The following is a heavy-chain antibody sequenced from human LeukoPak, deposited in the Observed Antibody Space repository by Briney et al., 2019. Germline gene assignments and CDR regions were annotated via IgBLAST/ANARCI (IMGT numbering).Heavy chain of an antibody. J-gene: IGHJ3*02. Sequence: SETLSLTCTVSGGSISSYYGSWIRQPPGKGLEWIGYIYYSGSTNYNPSLKSRVTISVDTSKNQFSLKLSSVTAADTAVYYCASCDPRLGAFDIWGQGTMVTVSS. D-gene: IGHD7-27*01. CDR3: ASCDPRLGAFDI. CDR1: GGSISSYY. CDR2: IYYSGST. V-gene: IGHV4-59*01.